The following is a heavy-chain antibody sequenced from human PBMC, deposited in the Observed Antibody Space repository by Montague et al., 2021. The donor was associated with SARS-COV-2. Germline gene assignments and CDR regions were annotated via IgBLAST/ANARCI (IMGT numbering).Heavy chain of an antibody. J-gene: IGHJ3*01. D-gene: IGHD3-22*01. Sequence: SETLSLTCSVSGEPISGFFWNWIRQPAGKGLEWIGRIYASGGTDYNPSLESRVTMSVDTSKNQFSLKVSSVTAAETAVYYCARLKRYFDSSGSPSAFDFWGQGTKVTVSS. CDR2: IYASGGT. CDR1: GEPISGFF. V-gene: IGHV4-4*07. CDR3: ARLKRYFDSSGSPSAFDF.